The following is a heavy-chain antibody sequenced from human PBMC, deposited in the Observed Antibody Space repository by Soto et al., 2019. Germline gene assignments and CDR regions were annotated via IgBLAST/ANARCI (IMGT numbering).Heavy chain of an antibody. J-gene: IGHJ3*02. Sequence: QVQLVQSGAEVKKPGASVKVSCKASGYTFTSYGISWVRQAPGQGLEWMGWISAYNGNTNYAQKLQGRVTMTTDTSTSTAYMELRSLRSDDTAVYYCARAHRLALYVLTDAFDIWGQGTMVTVSS. CDR3: ARAHRLALYVLTDAFDI. CDR1: GYTFTSYG. CDR2: ISAYNGNT. D-gene: IGHD3-16*01. V-gene: IGHV1-18*01.